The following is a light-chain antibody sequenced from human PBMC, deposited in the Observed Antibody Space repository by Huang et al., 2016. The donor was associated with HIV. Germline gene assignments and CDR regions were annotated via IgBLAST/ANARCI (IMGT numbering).Light chain of an antibody. CDR1: QSISRK. V-gene: IGKV3-15*01. J-gene: IGKJ3*01. CDR3: QQYNNWPFT. Sequence: ERVMTQSPVTLSVSPGERATFPCRASQSISRKLAWYQQKPGQAPRLLIYGASTRATGIPARFSGSGSGTEFTLTISSLQSEDFAVYYCQQYNNWPFTFGPGTRVDIK. CDR2: GAS.